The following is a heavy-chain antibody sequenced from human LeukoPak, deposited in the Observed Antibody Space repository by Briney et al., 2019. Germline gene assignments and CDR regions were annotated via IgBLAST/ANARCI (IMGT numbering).Heavy chain of an antibody. CDR3: TRDLEY. V-gene: IGHV3-48*01. CDR1: GFTFTAYT. CDR2: IAYGGSVT. J-gene: IGHJ4*02. Sequence: AGGSLRLSCSASGFTFTAYTMNWVRQAPGKGPEWVSYIAYGGSVTHYADSVKGRFTISRDNAENSLYLQMNSLRVEATAVYYCTRDLEYWSRGVQVTASS.